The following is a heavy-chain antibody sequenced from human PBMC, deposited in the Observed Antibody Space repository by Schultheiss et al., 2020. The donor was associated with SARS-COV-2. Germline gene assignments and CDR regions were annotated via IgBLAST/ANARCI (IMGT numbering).Heavy chain of an antibody. V-gene: IGHV4-31*03. CDR2: IYYSGST. D-gene: IGHD3-22*01. CDR3: AREVQIRGYYDSSGYLGYNWFDP. J-gene: IGHJ5*02. Sequence: SETLSLTCTVSGGSISSGGYYWSWIRQHPGKGLEWIGYIYYSGSTYYNPSLKSRVTISVDTSKNQFSLKLSSVTAADTAVYYCAREVQIRGYYDSSGYLGYNWFDPWGQGTLVTVSS. CDR1: GGSISSGGYY.